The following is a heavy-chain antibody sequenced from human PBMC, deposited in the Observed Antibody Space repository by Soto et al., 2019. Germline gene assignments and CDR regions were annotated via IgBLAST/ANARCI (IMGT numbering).Heavy chain of an antibody. CDR3: AREYYGLLTGYYTDY. CDR2: ISGDGVTT. Sequence: EVQLVESGGDLVQRGGSLRLSCAASGFPFSSYWMHWVRHTPGKGLDWVARISGDGVTTYYADSVTGRFTVSRYNAKNTLSLQISGLRAEDTAVYYCAREYYGLLTGYYTDYWGQGTLVSVSS. V-gene: IGHV3-74*01. D-gene: IGHD3-9*01. CDR1: GFPFSSYW. J-gene: IGHJ4*02.